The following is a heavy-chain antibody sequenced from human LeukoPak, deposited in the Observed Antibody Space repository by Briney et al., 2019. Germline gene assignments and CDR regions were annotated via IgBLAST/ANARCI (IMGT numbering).Heavy chain of an antibody. CDR1: GGSISSYY. D-gene: IGHD1-26*01. CDR2: IIYSGRT. J-gene: IGHJ4*02. Sequence: PSETLSLTCNVSGGSISSYYWSWIRQPPGKGLEWIGYIIYSGRTNYSPSLKSRVTISVDTSKNQLSLKLNSVTAADTAVYYCASGTLVGATRGFDYWGQGTLVTVSS. V-gene: IGHV4-59*08. CDR3: ASGTLVGATRGFDY.